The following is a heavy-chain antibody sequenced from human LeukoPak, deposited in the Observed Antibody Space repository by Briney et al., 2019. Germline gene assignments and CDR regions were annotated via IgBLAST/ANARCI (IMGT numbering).Heavy chain of an antibody. Sequence: ESGPALVKPTQTLTLTCTFSGFSLTTTGMCVSWIRQPPGKALEWLARIDWVADKYYSTSLKTRLTISKDTSKNQVVLTMTNMDPVDTATYYCARIMLGGYDLDYWGQGTLVTVSS. J-gene: IGHJ4*02. D-gene: IGHD5-12*01. V-gene: IGHV2-70*11. CDR1: GFSLTTTGMC. CDR2: IDWVADK. CDR3: ARIMLGGYDLDY.